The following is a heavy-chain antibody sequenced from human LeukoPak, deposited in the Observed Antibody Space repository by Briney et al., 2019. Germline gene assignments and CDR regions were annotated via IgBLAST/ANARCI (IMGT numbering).Heavy chain of an antibody. D-gene: IGHD3-22*01. CDR2: IYTSGST. J-gene: IGHJ2*01. CDR3: ARDEGYYYDSSGYYYVPRYFDL. CDR1: GGSISSGSYY. Sequence: SETLSLTCTVSGGSISSGSYYWSWIRQPAGKGLEWIGRIYTSGSTNYNPSLKSRVTISVDTSKNQFSLKLSSVTAADTAVYYCARDEGYYYDSSGYYYVPRYFDLWGRGTLVTVSS. V-gene: IGHV4-61*02.